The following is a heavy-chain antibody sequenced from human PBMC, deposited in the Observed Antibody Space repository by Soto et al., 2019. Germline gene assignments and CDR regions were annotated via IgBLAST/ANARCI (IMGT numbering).Heavy chain of an antibody. CDR3: ASATAMAPNFDY. J-gene: IGHJ4*02. CDR1: GGSISSYY. Sequence: QVQLQESGPGLVKPSETLSLTCTVSGGSISSYYWSWIRQPPGKGLEWIGYIYYSGSTNYNPSLKSRVTISVDTSKNQFSLKLSSVTAADTAVYYCASATAMAPNFDYWGQGTLVTVSS. CDR2: IYYSGST. D-gene: IGHD5-18*01. V-gene: IGHV4-59*08.